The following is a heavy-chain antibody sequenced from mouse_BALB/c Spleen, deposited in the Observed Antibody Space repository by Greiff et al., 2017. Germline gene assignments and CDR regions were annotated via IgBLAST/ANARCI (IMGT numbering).Heavy chain of an antibody. CDR3: ARDYRYDGETSGYAMDY. J-gene: IGHJ4*01. V-gene: IGHV1-12*01. Sequence: QVQLQQPGAELVKPGASVKMSCKASGYTFTSYNMHWVKQTPGQGLEWIGAIYPGNGDTSYNQKFKGKATLTADKSSSTAYMQLSSLTSEDSAVYYCARDYRYDGETSGYAMDYWGQGTSVTVSS. CDR2: IYPGNGDT. CDR1: GYTFTSYN. D-gene: IGHD2-14*01.